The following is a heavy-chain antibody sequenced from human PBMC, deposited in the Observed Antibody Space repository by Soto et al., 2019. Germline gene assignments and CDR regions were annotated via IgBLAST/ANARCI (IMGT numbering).Heavy chain of an antibody. D-gene: IGHD6-19*01. V-gene: IGHV4-4*02. J-gene: IGHJ4*02. CDR1: NGSISSSNW. CDR2: IYHTGST. CDR3: AREVAGLDFDY. Sequence: HVQLQESGPGLVKPSGTLSLTCAVSNGSISSSNWWNWVRQPPGMELEWIGEIYHTGSTNYNPSLKSRVTISVDKSKNQFSLRLNYVTAADTAVYYCAREVAGLDFDYCGQGTQVTGSS.